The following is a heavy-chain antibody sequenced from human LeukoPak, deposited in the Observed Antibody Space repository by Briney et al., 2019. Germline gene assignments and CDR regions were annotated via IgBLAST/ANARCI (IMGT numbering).Heavy chain of an antibody. J-gene: IGHJ4*02. CDR2: IYTSGST. Sequence: SETLSLTCTVSGGSISSGSYYWSWIRQPAGKGLEWIGRIYTSGSTNYNPSLKSRVTISVDTSKNQFSLKLSSVTAADTAVYYCARQPDDFWSGYPYFDYWGQGTLVTVSS. CDR3: ARQPDDFWSGYPYFDY. V-gene: IGHV4-61*02. D-gene: IGHD3-3*01. CDR1: GGSISSGSYY.